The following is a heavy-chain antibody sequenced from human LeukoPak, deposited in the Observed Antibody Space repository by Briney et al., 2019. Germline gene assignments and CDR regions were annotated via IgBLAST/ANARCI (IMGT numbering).Heavy chain of an antibody. CDR2: IYTSGSI. V-gene: IGHV4-4*07. D-gene: IGHD6-13*01. CDR1: GGSISSYY. Sequence: SETLSLTCTVSGGSISSYYWSWIRQPAGKGLEWIGRIYTSGSINYNPSLKSRVTMSVDTSKNQFSLKLSSVTAADTAVYYCARSPIAAAGPEGAFDIWGQGTMVTVSS. CDR3: ARSPIAAAGPEGAFDI. J-gene: IGHJ3*02.